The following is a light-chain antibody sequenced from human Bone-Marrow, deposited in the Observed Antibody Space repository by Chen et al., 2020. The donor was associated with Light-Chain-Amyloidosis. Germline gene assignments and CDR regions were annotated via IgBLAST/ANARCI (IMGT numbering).Light chain of an antibody. CDR3: QQYDNLPLT. CDR1: QDISNY. J-gene: IGKJ4*01. V-gene: IGKV1-33*01. Sequence: DIQMTQSPSSLSASVGDRVTITCQASQDISNYLNWYQQKPGKAPELLIYDASNLETGVPSRFSGSGSGTDFTSTISSLQPEDIATYYCQQYDNLPLTFGGGTKVEIK. CDR2: DAS.